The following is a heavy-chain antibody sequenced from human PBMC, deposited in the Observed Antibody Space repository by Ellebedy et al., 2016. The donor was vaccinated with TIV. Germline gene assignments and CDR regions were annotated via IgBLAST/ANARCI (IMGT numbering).Heavy chain of an antibody. CDR2: TYYRSKWYN. CDR1: GDSVSSNSGA. Sequence: SQTLSLTCAISGDSVSSNSGAWNWVRQSPSRGLEWLGRTYYRSKWYNDDAVSVKSRITINPDTSKNQFSLQLNSVTPEDTAVYYCARGGGLVVDLWGRGTLVTVSS. V-gene: IGHV6-1*01. CDR3: ARGGGLVVDL. D-gene: IGHD5-24*01. J-gene: IGHJ2*01.